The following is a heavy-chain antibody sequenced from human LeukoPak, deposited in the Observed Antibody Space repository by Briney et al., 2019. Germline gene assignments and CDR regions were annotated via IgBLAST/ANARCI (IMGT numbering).Heavy chain of an antibody. D-gene: IGHD3-22*01. J-gene: IGHJ5*02. CDR3: ARAGGPGYYYDRGWFDP. CDR1: GFTFSSFG. CDR2: ISGSGVST. V-gene: IGHV3-23*01. Sequence: PGGTLRLSCAASGFTFSSFGMSWARQAPGKGLEWVSAISGSGVSTYYADSVKGRFTISRDNSKNSLYLQMNSLRAEDTAVYYCARAGGPGYYYDRGWFDPWGQGTLVTVSS.